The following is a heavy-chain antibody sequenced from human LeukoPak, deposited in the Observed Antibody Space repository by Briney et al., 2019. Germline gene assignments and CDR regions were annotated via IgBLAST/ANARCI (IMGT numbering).Heavy chain of an antibody. J-gene: IGHJ4*02. CDR2: ISYDGSSE. V-gene: IGHV3-30*03. CDR3: ARSTFGGIIVIGDY. CDR1: GFIFSSHG. Sequence: GRSLRLSCAASGFIFSSHGMHWVRQAPGKGLEWVAVISYDGSSEYYADSVQGRFIISRDNSKNTLFLQMNSLRPEDTVVYYCARSTFGGIIVIGDYWGQGTLVTVS. D-gene: IGHD3-16*02.